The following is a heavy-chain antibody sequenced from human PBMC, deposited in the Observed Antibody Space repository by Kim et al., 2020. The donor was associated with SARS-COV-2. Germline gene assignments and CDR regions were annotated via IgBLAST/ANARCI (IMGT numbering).Heavy chain of an antibody. J-gene: IGHJ4*02. Sequence: GGSLRLSCAASGFTFSSYWMNWVRQAPGKGLEWVANIKQDGSEKYFVDSVKGRFTISRDNAKNSLYLQMNSLRAEDTAVYYCARDLEIRSSWAYYFDYWGARTPVTLS. CDR1: GFTFSSYW. V-gene: IGHV3-7*05. CDR2: IKQDGSEK. CDR3: ARDLEIRSSWAYYFDY. D-gene: IGHD6-13*01.